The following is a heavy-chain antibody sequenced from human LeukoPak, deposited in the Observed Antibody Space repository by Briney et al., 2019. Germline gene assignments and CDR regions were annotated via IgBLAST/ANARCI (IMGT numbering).Heavy chain of an antibody. CDR3: ANDYSNYYSYGMDV. J-gene: IGHJ6*02. Sequence: GRSLRLSCAASGFTFSSYAMHCVRQAPGKGLEWVAVISYDGSNKYYADSVKGRFTISRDNSRSTLYLQMNSLRVEDTAVYYCANDYSNYYSYGMDVWGQGTTVTVSS. CDR2: ISYDGSNK. D-gene: IGHD4-11*01. V-gene: IGHV3-30-3*02. CDR1: GFTFSSYA.